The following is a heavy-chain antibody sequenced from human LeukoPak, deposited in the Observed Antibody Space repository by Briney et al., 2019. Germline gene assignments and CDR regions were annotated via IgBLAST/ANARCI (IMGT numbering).Heavy chain of an antibody. J-gene: IGHJ4*02. D-gene: IGHD3-22*01. CDR2: INPNSGGT. CDR3: ARGGPSSYYYDSSGYFNY. Sequence: ASVKVSCKASGYTFTGYYMHWVRQAPGQGLEWMGWINPNSGGTNYAQKLQGRVTMTTDTSTSTAYMELRSLRSDDTAVYYCARGGPSSYYYDSSGYFNYWGQGTLVTVSS. CDR1: GYTFTGYY. V-gene: IGHV1-2*02.